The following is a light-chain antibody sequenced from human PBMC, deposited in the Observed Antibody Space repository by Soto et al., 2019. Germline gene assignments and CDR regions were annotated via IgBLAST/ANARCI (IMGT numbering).Light chain of an antibody. CDR2: GAS. V-gene: IGKV3-20*01. J-gene: IGKJ1*01. CDR1: QSVRSSY. Sequence: IMLQHSPGTLSLTPKETSTLSCRASQSVRSSYLAWYQQKPGQAPRLLIYGASTRATGIPARFSGSGSGTEFTLTISSLEPDDFAAYYCQQYNSYWTFGEGAKVDI. CDR3: QQYNSYWT.